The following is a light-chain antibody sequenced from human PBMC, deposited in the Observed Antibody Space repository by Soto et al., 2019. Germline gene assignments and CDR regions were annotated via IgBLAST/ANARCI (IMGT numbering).Light chain of an antibody. Sequence: QSALTQPASVSGSPGQSITISCTGTSSDVGAYDFVSWYQQHPDKAPKLMIYEVRNRPSGVSNRFSGSKSVNTATLTISGLQVEDEADYYCSSYTTSSTRVFGTGTKVTVL. CDR3: SSYTTSSTRV. V-gene: IGLV2-14*03. CDR2: EVR. CDR1: SSDVGAYDF. J-gene: IGLJ1*01.